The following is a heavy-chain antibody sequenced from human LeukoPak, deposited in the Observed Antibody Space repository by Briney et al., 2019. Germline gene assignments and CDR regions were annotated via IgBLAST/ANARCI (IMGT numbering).Heavy chain of an antibody. CDR1: GFTFSSYA. D-gene: IGHD6-19*01. CDR2: ISYDGSNK. CDR3: ARAIKAVAGTFHRDYYFDY. V-gene: IGHV3-30*04. J-gene: IGHJ4*02. Sequence: GGSLRLSCAASGFTFSSYAMHWVRQAPGKGLEWVAVISYDGSNKYYTDSVKGRFTISRDNSKNTLYLQMNSLRAEDTAVYYCARAIKAVAGTFHRDYYFDYWGQGTLVTVSS.